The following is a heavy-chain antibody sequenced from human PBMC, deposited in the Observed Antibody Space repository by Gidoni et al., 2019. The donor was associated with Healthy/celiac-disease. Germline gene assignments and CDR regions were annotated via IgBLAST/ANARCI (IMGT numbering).Heavy chain of an antibody. CDR1: GYTFTSSD. J-gene: IGHJ6*02. V-gene: IGHV1-8*01. D-gene: IGHD4-17*01. CDR2: MNPNSGNT. Sequence: QVQLVQSGAEVKKPGASVKVSCKASGYTFTSSDINWVRQATGQGLEWMGWMNPNSGNTGYAQKFQGRVTMTRNTSISTAYMELSSLRSEDTAVYYCAREAHLDYGDYVLSYGMDVWGQGTTVTVSS. CDR3: AREAHLDYGDYVLSYGMDV.